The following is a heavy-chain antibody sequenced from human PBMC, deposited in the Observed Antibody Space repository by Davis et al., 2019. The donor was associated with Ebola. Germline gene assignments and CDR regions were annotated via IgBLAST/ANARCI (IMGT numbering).Heavy chain of an antibody. CDR1: GFIFSSFW. Sequence: PGGSLRLSCTTSGFIFSSFWMSWVRQAPGKGLEWVANINQDGSERNFVDSVKGRFTISKDNAKNSLYLQMNSLRAEDTAVYYCARGPGYLIDCWGQGTLVTVSS. J-gene: IGHJ4*02. CDR3: ARGPGYLIDC. V-gene: IGHV3-7*04. CDR2: INQDGSER. D-gene: IGHD3-9*01.